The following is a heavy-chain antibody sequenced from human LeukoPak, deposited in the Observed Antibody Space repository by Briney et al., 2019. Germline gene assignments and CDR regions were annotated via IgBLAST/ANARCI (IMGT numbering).Heavy chain of an antibody. CDR1: GGSISSYY. J-gene: IGHJ3*02. D-gene: IGHD3-3*01. Sequence: PSETLSLTCTVSGGSISSYYWSWIRQPPGKGLEWIGYIYYSGSTNYNPSLKSRVTISVNTSKNQFSLKLSSVTAADTAVYYCARGFPAHDAFDIWGQGTMVTVSS. CDR2: IYYSGST. CDR3: ARGFPAHDAFDI. V-gene: IGHV4-59*01.